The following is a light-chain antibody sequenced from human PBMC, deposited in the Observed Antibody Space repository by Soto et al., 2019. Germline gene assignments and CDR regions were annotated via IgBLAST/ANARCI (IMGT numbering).Light chain of an antibody. J-gene: IGKJ2*01. CDR1: QNVLYKSNNENY. CDR2: WAS. CDR3: QQYYNTPPFT. V-gene: IGKV4-1*01. Sequence: DIVLTQSPDSLAVSLGERATINCKSSQNVLYKSNNENYLAWFQQKPGQPPKLLIYWASTRKSGVPDRFTGRGAGSNFTLPISSLQAEDVAVNYCQQYYNTPPFTFGQGTRLEI.